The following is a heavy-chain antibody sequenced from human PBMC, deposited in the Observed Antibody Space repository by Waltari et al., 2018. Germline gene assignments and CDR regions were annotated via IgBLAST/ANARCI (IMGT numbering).Heavy chain of an antibody. CDR3: ARVGAPSSGFQRSQPFDY. V-gene: IGHV4-59*11. CDR2: IYYSGSP. D-gene: IGHD6-19*01. CDR1: GCSITSHY. Sequence: QVQLQESGPGLVKPSETLSLTCTVAGCSITSHYWGWTRQSPGKGLECIGYIYYSGSPNYNPSLKSRLTISVDRSNNQCSLNLTSMTAADTAVYYCARVGAPSSGFQRSQPFDYWGQGTLVTVSS. J-gene: IGHJ4*02.